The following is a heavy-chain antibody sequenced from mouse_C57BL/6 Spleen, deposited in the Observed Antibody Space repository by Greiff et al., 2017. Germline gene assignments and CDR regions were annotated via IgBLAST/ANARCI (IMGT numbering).Heavy chain of an antibody. V-gene: IGHV10-1*01. J-gene: IGHJ2*01. CDR1: GFSFNTYA. D-gene: IGHD2-5*01. CDR2: IRSKSNNYAS. Sequence: EVHLVESGGGLVQPKASLKLSCAASGFSFNTYAMNWVRQAPGKGLEWVARIRSKSNNYASYYAGSVKDRFTISRDDSESMLYLQMNNLKTEDTATYYCVGQGGYYSNYYFDYWGQGTTLTVSS. CDR3: VGQGGYYSNYYFDY.